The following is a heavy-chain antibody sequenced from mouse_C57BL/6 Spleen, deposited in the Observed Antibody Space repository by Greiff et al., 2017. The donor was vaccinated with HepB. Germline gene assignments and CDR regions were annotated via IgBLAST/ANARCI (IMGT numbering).Heavy chain of an antibody. D-gene: IGHD2-1*01. CDR3: ARQKIYYGKGAMDY. V-gene: IGHV5-9*01. CDR2: ISGGGGNT. CDR1: GFTFSSYT. J-gene: IGHJ4*01. Sequence: EVQVVESGGGLVKPGGSLKLSCAASGFTFSSYTMSWVRQTPEKRLEWVATISGGGGNTYYPDSVKGRFTISRDNAKNTLYLQMSSLRSEDTALYYCARQKIYYGKGAMDYWGQGTSVTVSS.